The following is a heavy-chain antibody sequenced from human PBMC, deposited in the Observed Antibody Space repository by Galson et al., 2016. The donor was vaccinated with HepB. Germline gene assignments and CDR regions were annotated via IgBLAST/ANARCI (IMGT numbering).Heavy chain of an antibody. J-gene: IGHJ5*02. Sequence: PALVKPTQTLTLTCTFSGFSLSTTGMCVSWIRQPPGKALEWLALIFSNGQTSYSTSLKSRLIISKDASKSQVFLTMTNVDPVDAGTYFCARTSEDSGVVRLFDPWGQGTLVTVSS. CDR2: IFSNGQT. V-gene: IGHV2-26*01. CDR1: GFSLSTTGMC. D-gene: IGHD3-3*01. CDR3: ARTSEDSGVVRLFDP.